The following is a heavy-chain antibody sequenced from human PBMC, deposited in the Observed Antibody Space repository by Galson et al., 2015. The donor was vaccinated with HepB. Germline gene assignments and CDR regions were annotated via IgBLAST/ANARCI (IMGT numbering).Heavy chain of an antibody. CDR3: ARNRGGDWAFDY. J-gene: IGHJ4*02. CDR1: GYTFTSYD. CDR2: MNPNSGNT. D-gene: IGHD2-21*01. V-gene: IGHV1-8*01. Sequence: CKASGYTFTSYDINWVRQATGQGLEWMGWMNPNSGNTGYAQKFQGRVTMTRNTSISTAYMELSSLRSEDTAVYYCARNRGGDWAFDYWGQGTLVTVSS.